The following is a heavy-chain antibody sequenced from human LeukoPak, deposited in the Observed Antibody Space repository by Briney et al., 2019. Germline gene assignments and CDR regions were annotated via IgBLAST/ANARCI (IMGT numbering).Heavy chain of an antibody. CDR2: ISSSSSTI. Sequence: GGSLRLSCAASGFTFSSYWMHWVRQAPGKGLEWVSYISSSSSTIYYADSVKGRFTISRDNAKNSLYLQMNSLRDEDTAVYYCARDRGVINYYYYGMDVWGQGTTVTVSS. CDR3: ARDRGVINYYYYGMDV. CDR1: GFTFSSYW. J-gene: IGHJ6*02. V-gene: IGHV3-48*02. D-gene: IGHD3-10*01.